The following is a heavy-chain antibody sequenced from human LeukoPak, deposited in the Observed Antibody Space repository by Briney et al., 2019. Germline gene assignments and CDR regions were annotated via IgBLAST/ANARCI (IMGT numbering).Heavy chain of an antibody. V-gene: IGHV3-7*01. CDR1: GFTFSTFW. J-gene: IGHJ4*02. CDR2: IKEDGSEK. CDR3: ARGGTFVSDY. Sequence: PGGSLRLSCAASGFTFSTFWMSWVRQAPGKGLEWVANIKEDGSEKYYVDSMKGRFTVSRDNVKNSLYLQMDSLRAEDTAVYYCARGGTFVSDYWGQGTLVTVSS. D-gene: IGHD1-1*01.